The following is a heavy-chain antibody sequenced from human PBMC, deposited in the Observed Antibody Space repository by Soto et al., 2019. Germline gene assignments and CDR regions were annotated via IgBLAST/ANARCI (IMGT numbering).Heavy chain of an antibody. CDR2: IIAYSGNT. CDR3: ARGVPYGSGRGGLDV. Sequence: QVQLVQSGAEVKKPGASVKVSCRASGYTFINYGISWVRQAPGQGLEWMGGIIAYSGNTNDAEKLQGRVTMTADTSTNTAYMDLRSLRSDDTAVYYCARGVPYGSGRGGLDVWGQGTTVTVSS. J-gene: IGHJ6*02. CDR1: GYTFINYG. V-gene: IGHV1-18*01. D-gene: IGHD3-10*01.